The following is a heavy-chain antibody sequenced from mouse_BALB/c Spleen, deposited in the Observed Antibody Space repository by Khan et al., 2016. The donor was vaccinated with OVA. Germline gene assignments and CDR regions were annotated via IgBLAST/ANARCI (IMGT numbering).Heavy chain of an antibody. CDR2: INPSDGGT. Sequence: QVQLQQPGAELVKPGASVKLSCKASGYTFISYYMYWVKQRPGLGLEWIGGINPSDGGTNFNEKFKSKATLTVDKSSSTAYMHLSSLTSEESAVYYCTRSGWAAFAYWGQGTLVTVSA. CDR1: GYTFISYY. CDR3: TRSGWAAFAY. D-gene: IGHD1-1*02. V-gene: IGHV1S81*02. J-gene: IGHJ3*01.